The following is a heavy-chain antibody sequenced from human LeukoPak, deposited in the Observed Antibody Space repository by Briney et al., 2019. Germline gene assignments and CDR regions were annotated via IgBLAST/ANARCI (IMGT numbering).Heavy chain of an antibody. CDR1: GGSISSGDYY. V-gene: IGHV4-30-2*01. D-gene: IGHD2-2*01. CDR3: ARLYCSSTSCYADNNWFDP. Sequence: SETPSLTCTVSGGSISSGDYYWSWIRQPPGKGLEWIGYIYHSGITYYNPSLKSRVTISVDRSKNQFSLKLSSVTDADTAVYYCARLYCSSTSCYADNNWFDPWGQGTLVTVSS. J-gene: IGHJ5*02. CDR2: IYHSGIT.